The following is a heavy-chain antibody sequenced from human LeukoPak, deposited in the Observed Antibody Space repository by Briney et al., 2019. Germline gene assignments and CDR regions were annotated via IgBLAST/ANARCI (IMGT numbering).Heavy chain of an antibody. CDR2: IYTSGST. CDR3: ARDETRGGYYFDY. J-gene: IGHJ4*02. D-gene: IGHD3-16*01. V-gene: IGHV4-61*02. Sequence: KPSETLSLTCTVSGGSISSGSYYWSWIRQPAGKGLEWIGRIYTSGSTNYNPSLKSRVTISVDTSKNQFSLKLSSVTAADTAVYYCARDETRGGYYFDYWGQGTLVTVSS. CDR1: GGSISSGSYY.